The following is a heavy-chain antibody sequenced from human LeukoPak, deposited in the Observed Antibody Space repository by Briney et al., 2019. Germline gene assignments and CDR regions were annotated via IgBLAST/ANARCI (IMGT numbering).Heavy chain of an antibody. V-gene: IGHV3-23*01. CDR3: AKVSDYSYYYYMDV. CDR1: GFIFSSHG. Sequence: GGTLRLSCAASGFIFSSHGMNWVRQAPGKGLEWVSGISGSGGSTYYADSVKGRFTVSRDNFKNTLFLQVNSLRAEDTAVYYCAKVSDYSYYYYMDVWGKGTTVTVSS. CDR2: ISGSGGST. J-gene: IGHJ6*03.